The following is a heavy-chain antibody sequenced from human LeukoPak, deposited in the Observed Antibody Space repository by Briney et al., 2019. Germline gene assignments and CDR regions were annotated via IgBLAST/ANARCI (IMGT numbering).Heavy chain of an antibody. V-gene: IGHV4-61*02. Sequence: SETLSLTCTVSGGSISSGSYYWSWIRQPAGKGLEWIGRIYTSGSTNYNPSLKSRVTISVDTSKNQFSLKLSSVTAADTAVYYCARRFRGVITDYYYYYMDVWGKGTTVTISS. D-gene: IGHD3-10*01. J-gene: IGHJ6*03. CDR3: ARRFRGVITDYYYYYMDV. CDR1: GGSISSGSYY. CDR2: IYTSGST.